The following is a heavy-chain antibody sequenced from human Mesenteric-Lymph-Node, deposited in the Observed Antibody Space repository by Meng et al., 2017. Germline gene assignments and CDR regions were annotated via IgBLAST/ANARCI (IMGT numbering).Heavy chain of an antibody. CDR2: IYTSGST. CDR3: ARDYSGSYFGNSGGAFDI. J-gene: IGHJ3*02. V-gene: IGHV4-4*07. D-gene: IGHD1-26*01. Sequence: SETLSLTCTVSGGSISSYYWSWIRQPAGKGLEWIGRIYTSGSTNYNPSLKSRVTISVDTSKNQFSLKLSSVTAADTAVYYCARDYSGSYFGNSGGAFDIWGQGTMVTVSS. CDR1: GGSISSYY.